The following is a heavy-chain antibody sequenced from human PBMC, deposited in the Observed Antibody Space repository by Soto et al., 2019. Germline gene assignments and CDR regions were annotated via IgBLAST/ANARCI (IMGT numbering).Heavy chain of an antibody. J-gene: IGHJ4*02. CDR3: ARPKGSYSSGYYYFDY. Sequence: QVQLVQSGAEVKQPGSSVKVSCKTSGGTFSTYAIYWVRQAPGQGLEWMGAIIPLFGTADYAQKFQGRVTITAVESTSTAYMALSSLRSEDTAVYYCARPKGSYSSGYYYFDYWGQGTLVTVSS. D-gene: IGHD6-19*01. CDR2: IIPLFGTA. V-gene: IGHV1-69*01. CDR1: GGTFSTYA.